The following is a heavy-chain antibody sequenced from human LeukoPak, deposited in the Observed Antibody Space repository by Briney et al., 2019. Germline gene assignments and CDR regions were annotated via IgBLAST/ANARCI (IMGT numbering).Heavy chain of an antibody. J-gene: IGHJ4*02. CDR2: INTISSYI. Sequence: GGSLRLSCAASGFTFSSYSFNWVRQAPGKGLEWVSSINTISSYIYYADSVKGRFTISRDNAQNSVFLQMNSLRAEETAMYYCARLRRNSDRSGFYYYYDSWGQGTLVTVSS. V-gene: IGHV3-21*01. CDR1: GFTFSSYS. D-gene: IGHD3-22*01. CDR3: ARLRRNSDRSGFYYYYDS.